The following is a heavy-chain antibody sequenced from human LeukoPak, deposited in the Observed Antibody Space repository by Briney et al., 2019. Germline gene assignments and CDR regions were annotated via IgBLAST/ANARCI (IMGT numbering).Heavy chain of an antibody. CDR3: AIDDRYSSSSLGY. CDR2: IYYSGNT. CDR1: GASTSNCNYF. J-gene: IGHJ4*02. D-gene: IGHD6-6*01. V-gene: IGHV4-39*07. Sequence: SETLSLTCSVSGASTSNCNYFWGWIRQPPGKGLEWIASIYYSGNTYYNPSLKSRVSISIDTSKNQFSLKLSSVTAADTAVYYCAIDDRYSSSSLGYGGQGTLVTVS.